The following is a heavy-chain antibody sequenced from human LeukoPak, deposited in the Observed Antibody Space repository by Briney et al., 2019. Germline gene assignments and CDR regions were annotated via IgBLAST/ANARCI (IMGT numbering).Heavy chain of an antibody. J-gene: IGHJ6*02. D-gene: IGHD6-13*01. CDR1: GGSISSGGYY. CDR3: ARDQVGSSWPSSGMDV. CDR2: IYYSGST. Sequence: PSQTLSLTCTVSGGSISSGGYYWSWIRQHPGKGLEWIGYIYYSGSTYNNPSLKSRVTISVDTSKNQFSLKLSSVTAAGTAVYYCARDQVGSSWPSSGMDVWGQGTTVTVSS. V-gene: IGHV4-31*03.